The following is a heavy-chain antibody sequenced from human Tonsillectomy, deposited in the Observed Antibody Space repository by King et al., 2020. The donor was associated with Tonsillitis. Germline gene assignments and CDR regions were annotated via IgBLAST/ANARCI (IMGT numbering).Heavy chain of an antibody. D-gene: IGHD5-12*01. CDR1: GVSISSYY. CDR2: IYSSGST. CDR3: ARDLGGYELDY. V-gene: IGHV4-4*07. Sequence: QLQESGPGLVKPSEILSLTCTVSGVSISSYYWSWIRQPAGKGLEWFGRIYSSGSTNYNPSLRSRVTMSVDTSKNQFSLMLRSVTAVDTAVYYCARDLGGYELDYWGQGTLVTVSS. J-gene: IGHJ4*02.